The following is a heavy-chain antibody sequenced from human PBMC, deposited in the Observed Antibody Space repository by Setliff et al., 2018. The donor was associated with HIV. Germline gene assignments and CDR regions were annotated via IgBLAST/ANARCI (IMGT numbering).Heavy chain of an antibody. J-gene: IGHJ3*02. CDR2: IYYNGNT. Sequence: PSETLSLTCTVSGGSIGRTTYWWGWLRQPPGKGLGWIGTIYYNGNTFYDPSLKSRVTISIDMSKNQFSLKLTSVAAAYTAVYYCAKRPGYGYPFHIWGQGTMVTVSS. CDR1: GGSIGRTTYW. CDR3: AKRPGYGYPFHI. V-gene: IGHV4-39*01. D-gene: IGHD5-18*01.